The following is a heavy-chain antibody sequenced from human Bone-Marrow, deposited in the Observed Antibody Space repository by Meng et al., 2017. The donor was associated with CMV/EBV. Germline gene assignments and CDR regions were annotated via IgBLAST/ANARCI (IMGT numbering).Heavy chain of an antibody. Sequence: GESLKISCKGSGYSFTSYWIGWVRQMPGKGLEWMGIIYPGDSDTRYSPSFQGQVTISADKSISTAYLQWSSLKASDTAMYYCAREYCSSTSCYFGGYWEQGTRVTVYS. D-gene: IGHD2-2*01. CDR1: GYSFTSYW. V-gene: IGHV5-51*01. J-gene: IGHJ4*02. CDR3: AREYCSSTSCYFGGY. CDR2: IYPGDSDT.